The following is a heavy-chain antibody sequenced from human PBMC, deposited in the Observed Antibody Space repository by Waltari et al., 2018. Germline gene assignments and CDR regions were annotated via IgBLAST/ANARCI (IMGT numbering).Heavy chain of an antibody. Sequence: EVQLVESGGSLVPPGRSLRLSCEASGFRFDESAMHWVRQSPGKGLEWVSGINFNSDKINYADSVKGRFTISRDNAKNSLYLQINSLRAEDTALYYCVKGHYYDNNGYFDYWGQGTLVTVSS. J-gene: IGHJ4*02. V-gene: IGHV3-9*01. D-gene: IGHD3-22*01. CDR1: GFRFDESA. CDR2: INFNSDKI. CDR3: VKGHYYDNNGYFDY.